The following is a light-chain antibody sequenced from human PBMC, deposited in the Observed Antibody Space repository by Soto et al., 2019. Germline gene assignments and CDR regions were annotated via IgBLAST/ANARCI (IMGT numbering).Light chain of an antibody. CDR2: GNS. CDR3: QSYDSSLSGSV. V-gene: IGLV1-40*01. CDR1: SSNIGAGYD. Sequence: QAVVTQPPSVSGAPGQRVTISCTGSSSNIGAGYDVHWYQQLPGTAPKLLIYGNSNRPSGVPDRFSGSKSGTSASLAITGLQAEDEAYYYCQSYDSSLSGSVFGGGTKVTLL. J-gene: IGLJ3*02.